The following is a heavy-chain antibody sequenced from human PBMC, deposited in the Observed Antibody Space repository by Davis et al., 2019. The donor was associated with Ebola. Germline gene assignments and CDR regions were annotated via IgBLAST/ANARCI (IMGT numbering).Heavy chain of an antibody. CDR1: GGSISSGDYY. Sequence: SDTLSLTCTVSGGSISSGDYYWGWIRQPPGKGLEWVGSFSYGDNTHYYNPSLRSRVTISVDKSRNQFSLKLSSATAADTAVYYCARPWYSGTYYDAYDIWGQGTMVAVSS. V-gene: IGHV4-39*01. CDR2: FSYGDNTH. D-gene: IGHD1-26*01. CDR3: ARPWYSGTYYDAYDI. J-gene: IGHJ3*02.